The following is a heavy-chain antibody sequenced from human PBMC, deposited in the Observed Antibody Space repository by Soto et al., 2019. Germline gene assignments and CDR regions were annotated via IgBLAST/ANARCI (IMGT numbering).Heavy chain of an antibody. CDR3: AREFWGFQDYCYGMDV. CDR2: INHSGST. D-gene: IGHD7-27*01. J-gene: IGHJ6*02. V-gene: IGHV4-34*01. Sequence: SETLSLTCAVYGGSFSGYYWSWIRQPPGKGLEWIGEINHSGSTNYNPSLKSRVTISVDTSKNQFSLKLSSVTAADTAVYYCAREFWGFQDYCYGMDVWGQRTTVTVSS. CDR1: GGSFSGYY.